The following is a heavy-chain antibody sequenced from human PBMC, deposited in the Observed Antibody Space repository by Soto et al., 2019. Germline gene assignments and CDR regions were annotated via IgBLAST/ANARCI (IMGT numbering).Heavy chain of an antibody. CDR2: VSGCGGGK. CDR3: ARGYDAAQYYFDH. J-gene: IGHJ4*02. Sequence: PGGSLRLSCAASEFIYSDYGTDWISQAPGKEPVWGARVSGCGGGKYYADSVRGRFIISRDNPRNVVHLEMNDLGVDDTAMYYCARGYDAAQYYFDHWGQGTLVTVSS. D-gene: IGHD3-16*01. V-gene: IGHV3-74*01. CDR1: EFIYSDYG.